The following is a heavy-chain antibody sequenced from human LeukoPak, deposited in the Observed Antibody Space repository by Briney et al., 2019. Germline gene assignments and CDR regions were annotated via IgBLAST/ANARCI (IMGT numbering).Heavy chain of an antibody. D-gene: IGHD2-2*02. CDR3: ASLGVVPAAIWSWFDP. J-gene: IGHJ5*02. CDR2: LSSSGSAI. CDR1: GFTFSGYE. Sequence: PGGSLRLSCAASGFTFSGYEMNWVRQAPGKGMEWVSYLSSSGSAIYYADSVKGRFTISRDNAKNSLYLQMNSLRPEDTAVYHCASLGVVPAAIWSWFDPWGQGTLVTVPS. V-gene: IGHV3-48*03.